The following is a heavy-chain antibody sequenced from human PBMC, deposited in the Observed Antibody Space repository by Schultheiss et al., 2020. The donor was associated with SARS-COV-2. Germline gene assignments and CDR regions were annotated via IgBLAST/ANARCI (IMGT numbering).Heavy chain of an antibody. CDR2: ISYDGSNK. CDR3: PHQLPHYYGMDV. CDR1: GFTFSDYY. V-gene: IGHV3-30*03. J-gene: IGHJ6*02. D-gene: IGHD1-7*01. Sequence: GGSLRLSCAASGFTFSDYYMSWVRQAPGKGLEWVAVISYDGSNKYYADSVKGRFTISRDNSKNTLYLQMNSLRAEDTAVYYCPHQLPHYYGMDVWGQGTTVTVSS.